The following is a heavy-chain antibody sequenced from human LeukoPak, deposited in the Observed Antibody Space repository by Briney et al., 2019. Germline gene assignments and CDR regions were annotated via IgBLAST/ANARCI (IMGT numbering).Heavy chain of an antibody. Sequence: PSETLSLTCGVSGYSISSGYYWGWIRQPPGKGLEWIGSIYYSGSTYYNPSLKSRVTISVDTSKNQFSLKLSSVTAADTAVYYCADYGDYGSFDYWGQGTLVTVSS. J-gene: IGHJ4*02. V-gene: IGHV4-38-2*01. CDR3: ADYGDYGSFDY. D-gene: IGHD4-17*01. CDR2: IYYSGST. CDR1: GYSISSGYY.